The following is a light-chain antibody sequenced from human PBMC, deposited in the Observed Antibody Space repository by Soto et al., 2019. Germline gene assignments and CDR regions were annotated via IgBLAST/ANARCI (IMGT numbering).Light chain of an antibody. CDR1: QSVSSN. CDR2: GAS. V-gene: IGKV3-15*01. J-gene: IGKJ1*01. Sequence: EIVMTQSPATLSVSPGERATLSCRASQSVSSNLAWHQQKPGQAPRLLIYGASTRATGIPARFSVSGSGTEFTLTISSLQSEDFAVYYCQQYNNWPRTFGQGTKVDIK. CDR3: QQYNNWPRT.